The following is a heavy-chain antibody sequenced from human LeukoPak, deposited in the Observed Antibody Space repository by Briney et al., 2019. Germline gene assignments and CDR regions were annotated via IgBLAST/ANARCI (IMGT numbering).Heavy chain of an antibody. CDR2: ISSSGSNT. CDR3: AKDGRYCSSSTCYQYFDS. Sequence: GGSLRLSCAASEFTYGMNWVRQAPGKGLECVSAISSSGSNTYYADSVKGRFTISRDNSKNTLYLQMNSLRAEDTAVYYCAKDGRYCSSSTCYQYFDSWGPGALVTVSA. J-gene: IGHJ4*02. V-gene: IGHV3-23*01. CDR1: EFTYG. D-gene: IGHD2-2*01.